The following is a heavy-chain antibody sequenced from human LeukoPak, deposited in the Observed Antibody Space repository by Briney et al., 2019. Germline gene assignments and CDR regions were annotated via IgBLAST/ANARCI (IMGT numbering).Heavy chain of an antibody. CDR2: INHSGST. CDR3: ARVPSFYDILTCYYGGDYDY. V-gene: IGHV4-34*01. CDR1: GGSFSGYY. J-gene: IGHJ4*02. Sequence: SETLSLTCAVYGGSFSGYYWSWIRQPPGKGLEWIGEINHSGSTNYNPYLKSRVTISVDTSKNKFSLKLSSVTAADTAVYYCARVPSFYDILTCYYGGDYDYWGQGTLVTVSS. D-gene: IGHD3-9*01.